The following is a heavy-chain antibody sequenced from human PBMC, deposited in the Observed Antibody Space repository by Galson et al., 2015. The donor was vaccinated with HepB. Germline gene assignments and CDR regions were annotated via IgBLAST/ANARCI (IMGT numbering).Heavy chain of an antibody. CDR3: ARTGATGHDAFDI. CDR1: GYTFTSYY. J-gene: IGHJ3*02. V-gene: IGHV1-46*01. CDR2: INPSGGST. Sequence: SVKVPCKASGYTFTSYYMHWVRQAPGQGLEWMGIINPSGGSTSYAQKFQGRVTMTRDTSTSTVYMELSSLRSEDTAVYYCARTGATGHDAFDIWGQGTMVTVSS. D-gene: IGHD1-7*01.